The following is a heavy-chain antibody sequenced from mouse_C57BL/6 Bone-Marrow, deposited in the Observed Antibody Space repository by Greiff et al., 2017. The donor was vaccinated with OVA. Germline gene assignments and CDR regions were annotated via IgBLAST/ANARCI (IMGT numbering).Heavy chain of an antibody. V-gene: IGHV1-7*01. CDR2: INPSSGYT. J-gene: IGHJ4*01. CDR1: GYTFTSYW. CDR3: ARWYYAMDY. Sequence: QVQLQQSGAELAKPGASVKLSCKASGYTFTSYWMHWVKQRPGQGLEWIGYINPSSGYTKYNQKFKDKATLTADKSSSTAYMQLSSMTDEDSAVYDGARWYYAMDYGGKGTSGTVSS.